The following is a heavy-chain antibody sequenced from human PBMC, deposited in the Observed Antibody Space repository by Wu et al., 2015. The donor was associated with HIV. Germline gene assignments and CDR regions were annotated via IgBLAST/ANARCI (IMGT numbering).Heavy chain of an antibody. CDR1: GGTFSSYA. D-gene: IGHD3-10*01. V-gene: IGHV1-69*05. J-gene: IGHJ6*02. Sequence: QVQLVQSGAEVKKPGSSVKVSCKASGGTFSSYAISWVRQAPGQGLEWMGGIIPIFGTANYAQKFQGRVTITTDESTSTAYMELSSLRSEDTAVYYCASGSGSYYYYGMDVWGQGTTVTVSS. CDR2: IIPIFGTA. CDR3: ASGSGSYYYYGMDV.